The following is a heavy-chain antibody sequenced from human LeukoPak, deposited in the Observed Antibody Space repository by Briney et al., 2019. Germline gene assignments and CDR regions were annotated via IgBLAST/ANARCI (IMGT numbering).Heavy chain of an antibody. Sequence: SETLSLTCTVSGGSISRHYWSWIRQPPGKGLEWIGYIYSGGSANYHPSLKSRVTMSVDTSKNQFSLKISSVTAADTAVYYCASMGAGTGFDSWGQGTLVTVSS. CDR1: GGSISRHY. D-gene: IGHD6-13*01. J-gene: IGHJ4*02. V-gene: IGHV4-59*11. CDR3: ASMGAGTGFDS. CDR2: IYSGGSA.